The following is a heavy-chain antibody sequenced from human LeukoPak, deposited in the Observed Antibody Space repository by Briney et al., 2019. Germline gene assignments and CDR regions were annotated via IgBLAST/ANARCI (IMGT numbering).Heavy chain of an antibody. D-gene: IGHD1-26*01. CDR3: ARDGSGSYNWFDP. Sequence: PSQTLSLTCTLSGDSICRGDSYWRWIRQPPGKGLEWIGYIYYCGITYYNPSLKSRVTISVNTSKNQFSLKLSSVTAADTAVYYCARDGSGSYNWFDPWGQGTLVTVSS. CDR1: GDSICRGDSY. CDR2: IYYCGIT. V-gene: IGHV4-30-4*01. J-gene: IGHJ5*02.